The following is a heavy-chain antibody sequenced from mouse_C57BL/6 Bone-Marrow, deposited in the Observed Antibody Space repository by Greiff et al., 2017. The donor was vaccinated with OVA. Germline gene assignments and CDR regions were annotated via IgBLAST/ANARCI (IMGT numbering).Heavy chain of an antibody. CDR3: ARWARSHWYFDV. CDR1: GYTFTSYW. J-gene: IGHJ1*03. Sequence: QVQLQQPGAELVKPGASVKLSCKASGYTFTSYWMHWVKQRPGQGLEWIGMIHPNSGSTNYNEKFKSKATLTVDKSSSTAYMQLSSLTSEDSAVYYCARWARSHWYFDVWGKGTTVTVSS. CDR2: IHPNSGST. V-gene: IGHV1-64*01.